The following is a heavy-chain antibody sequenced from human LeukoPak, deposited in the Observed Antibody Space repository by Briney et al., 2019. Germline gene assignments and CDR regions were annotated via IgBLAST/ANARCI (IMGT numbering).Heavy chain of an antibody. CDR3: ASLYGSGSWDYYYYMDV. CDR1: GGSISSCY. Sequence: NPSETPSLTCTVSGGSISSCYWSWIRQPPGKGLEWIGYIYYSGSTNYNPSLKSRVTISVDTSKNQFSLKLTSVTAADTAVYYCASLYGSGSWDYYYYMDVWGKGTTVTVSS. V-gene: IGHV4-59*01. D-gene: IGHD3-10*01. CDR2: IYYSGST. J-gene: IGHJ6*03.